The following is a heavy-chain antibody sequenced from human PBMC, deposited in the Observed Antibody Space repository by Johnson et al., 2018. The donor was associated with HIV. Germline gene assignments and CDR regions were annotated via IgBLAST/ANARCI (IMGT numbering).Heavy chain of an antibody. Sequence: MQLVESGGGVVQPERSLRLSCAASGFTFSSYAMHWVRQAPGKGLEWVSYISSSGSTIYYADSVKGRFTISRDNSKNTLYLQMNSLRAEDTALYFCARVAVSTAAGGVPLDIWGQGTMVTVSS. CDR3: ARVAVSTAAGGVPLDI. J-gene: IGHJ3*02. CDR1: GFTFSSYA. CDR2: ISSSGSTI. V-gene: IGHV3-48*04. D-gene: IGHD2-2*01.